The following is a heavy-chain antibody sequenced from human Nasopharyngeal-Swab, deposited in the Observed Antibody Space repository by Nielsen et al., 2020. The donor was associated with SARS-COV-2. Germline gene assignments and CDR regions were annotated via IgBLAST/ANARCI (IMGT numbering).Heavy chain of an antibody. Sequence: GESLKISCAASGLTFSSYGMSWVRQAPGKGLEWVSAISGSGDNTYYADSLKGRFTISRDNSKNTLYLQMNSLRVEDTAVYYCATNSSSWGGFDYWGQGTLVTVSS. V-gene: IGHV3-23*01. D-gene: IGHD6-13*01. CDR1: GLTFSSYG. CDR3: ATNSSSWGGFDY. J-gene: IGHJ4*02. CDR2: ISGSGDNT.